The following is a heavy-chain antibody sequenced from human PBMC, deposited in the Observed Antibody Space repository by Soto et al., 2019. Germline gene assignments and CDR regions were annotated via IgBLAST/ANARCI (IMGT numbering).Heavy chain of an antibody. J-gene: IGHJ6*02. CDR2: INAGNGNT. V-gene: IGHV1-3*01. CDR3: ARDRSGYCSSTSCYYYYYYGMDV. CDR1: GYTFTSYA. Sequence: ASVKVSCKASGYTFTSYAMHWVRQAPGQRLEWMGWINAGNGNTKYSQKFQRRVTITRDTSASTAYMELSSLRSEDTAVYYCARDRSGYCSSTSCYYYYYYGMDVWGQGTTVTVSS. D-gene: IGHD2-2*01.